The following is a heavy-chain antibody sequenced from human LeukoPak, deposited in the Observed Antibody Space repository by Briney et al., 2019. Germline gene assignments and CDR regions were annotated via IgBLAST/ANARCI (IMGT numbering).Heavy chain of an antibody. V-gene: IGHV1-46*01. J-gene: IGHJ4*02. D-gene: IGHD3-16*01. CDR1: GYSFTNYY. CDR2: INPSAGGT. CDR3: AREKGGGLDY. Sequence: ASVKVSCKASGYSFTNYYMHWVRQAPGQGLEWMGIINPSAGGTSYAQKFQGRVTMTTDTSTSTTYMDLSSLRSEDTAVYYCAREKGGGLDYWGQGTLVTVSS.